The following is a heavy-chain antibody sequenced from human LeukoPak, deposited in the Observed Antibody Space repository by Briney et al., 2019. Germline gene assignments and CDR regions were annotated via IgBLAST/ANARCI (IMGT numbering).Heavy chain of an antibody. Sequence: ASVKVSCKASGYTFTGYYMHWVRQALGHGLEWMGWINPNSGGTNYAQKFQGRVTMTRDTSISTAYMELSRLRSDDTAVYYCARDLSLGAVQRLFGYDYWGQGTLVTVSS. CDR2: INPNSGGT. CDR3: ARDLSLGAVQRLFGYDY. CDR1: GYTFTGYY. D-gene: IGHD1-1*01. V-gene: IGHV1-2*02. J-gene: IGHJ4*02.